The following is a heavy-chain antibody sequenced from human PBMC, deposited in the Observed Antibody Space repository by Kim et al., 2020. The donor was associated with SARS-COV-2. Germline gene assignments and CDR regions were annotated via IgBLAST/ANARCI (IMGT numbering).Heavy chain of an antibody. CDR1: GGSISSYY. D-gene: IGHD3-3*01. CDR3: ARVEDFWSGYRNWFDP. CDR2: IYYSGST. J-gene: IGHJ5*02. V-gene: IGHV4-59*01. Sequence: SETLSLTCTVSGGSISSYYWSWIRQPPGKGLEWIGYIYYSGSTNYNPSLKSRVTISVDTSKNQFSLKLSSVTAADTAVYYCARVEDFWSGYRNWFDPWGQGTLVTVSS.